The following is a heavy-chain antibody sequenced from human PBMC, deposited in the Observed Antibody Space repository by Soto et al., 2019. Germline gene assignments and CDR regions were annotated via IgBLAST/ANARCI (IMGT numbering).Heavy chain of an antibody. D-gene: IGHD6-6*01. V-gene: IGHV4-31*03. CDR2: IYYTGST. Sequence: QVQLQESGPGLVKPSQTLSLTCTVSGDSISSGGYFWNWIRQHPGKGLEWIGLIYYTGSTFYNPSLRSRVTFSVDTSKNHFSLKLTTATAADTAVYFCAKLSSRPSLDFWGQGTLVTVSS. CDR1: GDSISSGGYF. CDR3: AKLSSRPSLDF. J-gene: IGHJ4*02.